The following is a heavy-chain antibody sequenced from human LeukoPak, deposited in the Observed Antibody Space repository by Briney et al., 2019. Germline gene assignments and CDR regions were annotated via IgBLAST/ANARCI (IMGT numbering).Heavy chain of an antibody. CDR1: GFTFTSSA. Sequence: GGSLRLSCVASGFTFTSSAMSWVRQAPGKGLEWVAVISYDGSNKYYADSVRGRFTISRDNSKNTLYLQMNSLRAEDTAVYYCAREYVGAISFDYWGQGTLVTVSS. V-gene: IGHV3-30*04. J-gene: IGHJ4*02. CDR2: ISYDGSNK. D-gene: IGHD1-26*01. CDR3: AREYVGAISFDY.